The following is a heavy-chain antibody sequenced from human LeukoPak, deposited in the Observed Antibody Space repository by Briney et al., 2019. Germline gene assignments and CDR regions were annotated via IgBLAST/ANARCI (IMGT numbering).Heavy chain of an antibody. V-gene: IGHV3-48*01. CDR2: ISRDSDIR. D-gene: IGHD1-7*01. Sequence: GGSLTLSCAASGFIFGRDSMNWVRQAPGRGLEWISYISRDSDIRYYADSVKGRFTISRDNAKNSLYLQMNSLRAEDTAVYYCARGGTGTFDYWGQGTLVTVSS. CDR3: ARGGTGTFDY. J-gene: IGHJ4*02. CDR1: GFIFGRDS.